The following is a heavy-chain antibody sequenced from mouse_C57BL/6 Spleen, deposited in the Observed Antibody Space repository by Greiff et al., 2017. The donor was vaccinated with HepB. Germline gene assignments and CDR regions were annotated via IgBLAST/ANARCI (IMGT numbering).Heavy chain of an antibody. D-gene: IGHD4-1*01. Sequence: VQLVESGAELVRPGASVTLSCKASGYTFTDYEMHWVKQTPVHGLEWIGAIDPETGGTAYNQKFKGKAILTADKSSSTAYMELRSLTSEDSAVYYCTRTGVDYFDYWGQGTTLTVSS. J-gene: IGHJ2*01. CDR2: IDPETGGT. CDR3: TRTGVDYFDY. V-gene: IGHV1-15*01. CDR1: GYTFTDYE.